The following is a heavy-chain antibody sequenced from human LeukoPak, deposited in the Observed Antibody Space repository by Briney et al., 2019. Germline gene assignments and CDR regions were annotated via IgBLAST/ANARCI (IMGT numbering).Heavy chain of an antibody. CDR1: GYTFSNYD. D-gene: IGHD2-2*01. CDR3: TRAVRNQLLSEY. Sequence: ASVKVSCKASGYTFSNYDVTWVRQAPGQGLEYMGWMNPNSGNTGFAQKFRGRLTLTSDASTTSAFMELMRLTSEDTAVYYCTRAVRNQLLSEYWGQGTLVTVSS. CDR2: MNPNSGNT. J-gene: IGHJ4*02. V-gene: IGHV1-8*01.